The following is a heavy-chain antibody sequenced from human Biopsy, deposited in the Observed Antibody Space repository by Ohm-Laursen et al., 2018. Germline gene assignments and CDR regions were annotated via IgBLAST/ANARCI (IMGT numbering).Heavy chain of an antibody. CDR1: GHTLTGHY. CDR3: ARDSGDGSGNYGGCFDP. V-gene: IGHV1-2*02. Sequence: ASVKVSCKASGHTLTGHYMHWVRQAPGQGPEWMGWMNPDSGGTKYAQKFQGRVTMTRDTSISTAYMELSSLRSEDTAVYYCARDSGDGSGNYGGCFDPWGRGTLVTVSS. J-gene: IGHJ5*02. CDR2: MNPDSGGT. D-gene: IGHD3-10*01.